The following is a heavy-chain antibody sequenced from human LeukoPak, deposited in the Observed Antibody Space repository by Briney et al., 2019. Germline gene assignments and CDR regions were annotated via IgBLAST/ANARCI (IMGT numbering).Heavy chain of an antibody. D-gene: IGHD3-10*01. V-gene: IGHV3-30*18. CDR2: ISYDGSNK. CDR3: AKGIWFGELLHDY. CDR1: GFTFSSYG. Sequence: GGSLRLSCVASGFTFSSYGMHWVRQAPGKGLEWVAVISYDGSNKYYADSVKGRFTISRDNSKNTLYLQMNSLRAEDTAVYYCAKGIWFGELLHDYWGQGTLVTVSS. J-gene: IGHJ4*02.